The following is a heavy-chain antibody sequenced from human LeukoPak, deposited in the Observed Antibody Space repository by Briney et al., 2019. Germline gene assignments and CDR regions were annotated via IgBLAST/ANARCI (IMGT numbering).Heavy chain of an antibody. D-gene: IGHD2-2*01. Sequence: SETLSLTCTVSGDSISSSSYYWGWIRQPPGKGLEWIGTIYYSGSTYYNPSLKSRVTISVDTSKNQFSLKLSSVTAADTAVYYCARQEVYCSSTSCYARGYSYGTFFDYWGQGTLVTVSS. V-gene: IGHV4-39*01. CDR1: GDSISSSSYY. CDR3: ARQEVYCSSTSCYARGYSYGTFFDY. J-gene: IGHJ4*02. CDR2: IYYSGST.